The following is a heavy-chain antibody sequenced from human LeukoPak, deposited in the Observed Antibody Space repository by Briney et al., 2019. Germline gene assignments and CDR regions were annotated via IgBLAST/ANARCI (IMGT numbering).Heavy chain of an antibody. CDR2: IYNTLDV. V-gene: IGHV4-59*01. CDR3: ARSRYYDTTGYNATCYVDS. CDR1: GGSIIGAY. Sequence: PSETLSLACAVAGGSIIGAYSTWIRQSPAQGLQFIGYIYNTLDVNYNPSLKSRVTISIDMSTNQFSLRLNSVTAAHTAIYYCARSRYYDTTGYNATCYVDSWGQGAMFTVSS. J-gene: IGHJ4*02. D-gene: IGHD3-9*01.